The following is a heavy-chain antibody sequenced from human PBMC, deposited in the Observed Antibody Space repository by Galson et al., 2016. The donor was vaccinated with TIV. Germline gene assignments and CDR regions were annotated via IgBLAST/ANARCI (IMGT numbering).Heavy chain of an antibody. V-gene: IGHV1-8*01. CDR3: ARGHYYDSSGYSFDF. CDR1: GYTFTSFD. J-gene: IGHJ4*02. Sequence: SVKVSCKASGYTFTSFDISWIRQASGQGLEWMGWMSPSNGNTGYAQKFRGRITMTRHPSTTTVYMELSGLTSEDTAVYYCARGHYYDSSGYSFDFWGQGTLVTVSS. CDR2: MSPSNGNT. D-gene: IGHD3-22*01.